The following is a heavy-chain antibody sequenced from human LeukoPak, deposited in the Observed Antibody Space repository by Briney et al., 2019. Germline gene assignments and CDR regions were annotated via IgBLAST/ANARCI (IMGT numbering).Heavy chain of an antibody. CDR1: GGSISSYY. CDR3: ARGLGYSSSWYYYYYYMDV. CDR2: IYTSGST. V-gene: IGHV4-4*07. Sequence: SETLSLTCTVSGGSISSYYWSWIRQPAGKGLEWIGRIYTSGSTNYNPSLKRRVTISVDTSKNQVSLRLSSVTAADTAVYYCARGLGYSSSWYYYYYYMDVWGKGTTVTVSS. J-gene: IGHJ6*03. D-gene: IGHD6-13*01.